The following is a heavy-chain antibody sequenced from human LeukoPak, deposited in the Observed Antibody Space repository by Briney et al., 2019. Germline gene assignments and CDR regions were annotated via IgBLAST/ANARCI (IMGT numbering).Heavy chain of an antibody. CDR3: ARNSYRNYYYYGMDV. V-gene: IGHV1-18*01. Sequence: ASVKVSCKASGYTFTSYGISWVRQAPGQGLEWVGWISAYNGNTNYAQKLQGRVTMTTDTSTSTAYMELRSLRSDDTAVYYCARNSYRNYYYYGMDVWGQGTTVTVSS. D-gene: IGHD2-2*02. CDR1: GYTFTSYG. J-gene: IGHJ6*02. CDR2: ISAYNGNT.